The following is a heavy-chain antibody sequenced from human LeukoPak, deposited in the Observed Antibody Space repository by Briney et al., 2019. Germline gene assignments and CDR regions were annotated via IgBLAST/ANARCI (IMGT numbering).Heavy chain of an antibody. V-gene: IGHV1-2*02. J-gene: IGHJ6*03. CDR3: ARDTNLYYYGSGIKSHYYMDV. Sequence: GASVKVSCKASGYTFTGYYMHWVRQAPGQGLEWMGWINPNSGGTNYAQKFQGRVTMTRDTSISTAYMELSRLRSDDTAVYYCARDTNLYYYGSGIKSHYYMDVWGKGTTVTVSS. CDR2: INPNSGGT. CDR1: GYTFTGYY. D-gene: IGHD3-10*01.